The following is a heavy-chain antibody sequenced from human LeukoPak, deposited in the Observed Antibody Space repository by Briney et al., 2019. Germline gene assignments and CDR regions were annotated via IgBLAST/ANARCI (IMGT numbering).Heavy chain of an antibody. J-gene: IGHJ4*02. D-gene: IGHD6-13*01. CDR3: ARDLFLYSSSWPLGY. CDR1: GYTFTGYY. Sequence: GASVKVSCKASGYTFTGYYMHWVRQAPGKGLEWVAVIWYDGSNKYYADSVKGRFTISRDNSKNTLYLQMNSLRAEDTAVYYCARDLFLYSSSWPLGYWGQGTLVTVSS. V-gene: IGHV3-33*01. CDR2: IWYDGSNK.